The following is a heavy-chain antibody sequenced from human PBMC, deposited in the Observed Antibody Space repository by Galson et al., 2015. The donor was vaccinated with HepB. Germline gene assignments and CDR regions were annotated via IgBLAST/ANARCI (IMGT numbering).Heavy chain of an antibody. CDR2: ISGSGGST. CDR1: GFTFSSYA. D-gene: IGHD4-17*01. CDR3: ARERPTYGDYPPYYYYYMDV. Sequence: SLRLSCAASGFTFSSYAMSWVRQAPGKGLEWVSAISGSGGSTYYADSVKGRFTISRDNSKNTLYLQMNSLRAEDTAVYYCARERPTYGDYPPYYYYYMDVWGKGTTVTVSS. J-gene: IGHJ6*03. V-gene: IGHV3-23*01.